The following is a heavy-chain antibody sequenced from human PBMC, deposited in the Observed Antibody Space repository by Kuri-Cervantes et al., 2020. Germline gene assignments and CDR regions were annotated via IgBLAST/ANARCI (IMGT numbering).Heavy chain of an antibody. CDR1: GFTFTSSA. CDR3: ARPDVDTASGFTGGRFDY. Sequence: SVKVSCKASGFTFTSSAVQWVRQARGQRLEWIGWIVVGSGNTNYAQKFQGRVTITRDMSTSTAYMELSSLRSEDTAVYYCARPDVDTASGFTGGRFDYWGQGTLVTVSS. CDR2: IVVGSGNT. V-gene: IGHV1-58*01. D-gene: IGHD5-18*01. J-gene: IGHJ4*02.